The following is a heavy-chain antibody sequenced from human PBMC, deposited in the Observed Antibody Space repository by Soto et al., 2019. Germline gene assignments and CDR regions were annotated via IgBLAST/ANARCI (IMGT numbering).Heavy chain of an antibody. CDR1: GYTFTTYG. J-gene: IGHJ6*02. V-gene: IGHV1-18*01. D-gene: IGHD3-16*01. Sequence: QVQLVQSGAEVRKPGASVKVSCKASGYTFTTYGISWVRHAPGQGLEWMGWISGYNGHTKYAQKFQGRVTMTTDTSTRTVYMDRRSLRSDDTAVYYCAREGEMHYYDYGLDVWGQGTTVNVSS. CDR2: ISGYNGHT. CDR3: AREGEMHYYDYGLDV.